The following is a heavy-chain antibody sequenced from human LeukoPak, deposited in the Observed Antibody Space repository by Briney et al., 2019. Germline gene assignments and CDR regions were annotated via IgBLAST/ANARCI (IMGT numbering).Heavy chain of an antibody. CDR1: GFSFDEYA. J-gene: IGHJ4*02. Sequence: GGSLRLSCAASGFSFDEYAMHWVRQGPGKGLEWVSGISWNSDTIDYADSVKGRFTISRDNAKNTLYLQMNSLRAEDTAVYYCARDHYYDSSGYYDYWGQGTLVTVSS. CDR2: ISWNSDTI. D-gene: IGHD3-22*01. V-gene: IGHV3-9*01. CDR3: ARDHYYDSSGYYDY.